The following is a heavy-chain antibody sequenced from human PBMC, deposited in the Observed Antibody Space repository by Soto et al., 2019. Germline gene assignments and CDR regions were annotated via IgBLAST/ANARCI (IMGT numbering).Heavy chain of an antibody. J-gene: IGHJ4*02. Sequence: EVQLLESGGGLVQPGRSLRLSCAASGFTFSNYAMSWVRQALGQGLDWVSAISGSGGTTYYADSVKGRFTSSSDNSKNTLLLQITSLRAEDAAVYYCAKFFVETGSNSGWPWSFHYWGQGTLVTVSS. D-gene: IGHD6-25*01. CDR1: GFTFSNYA. CDR2: ISGSGGTT. V-gene: IGHV3-23*01. CDR3: AKFFVETGSNSGWPWSFHY.